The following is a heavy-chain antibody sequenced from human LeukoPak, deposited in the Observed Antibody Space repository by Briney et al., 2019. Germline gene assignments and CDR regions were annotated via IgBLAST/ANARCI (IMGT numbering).Heavy chain of an antibody. V-gene: IGHV1-2*02. CDR1: GYTFTGYY. Sequence: GASVKVSCKASGYTFTGYYMHWVRQALGQGLEWMGWVNPNSGGTNYAQKFQGRVTISRETSLSTACMELSRLRSDDTGVYYCARVYCVTGTSGPDAFDIWGQGTMVTVSS. CDR2: VNPNSGGT. J-gene: IGHJ3*02. CDR3: ARVYCVTGTSGPDAFDI. D-gene: IGHD2-2*01.